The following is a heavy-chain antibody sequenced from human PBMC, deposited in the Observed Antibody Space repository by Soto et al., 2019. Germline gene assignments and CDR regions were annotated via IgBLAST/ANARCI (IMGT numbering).Heavy chain of an antibody. CDR3: AKEYGSTWIDH. V-gene: IGHV3-30*18. D-gene: IGHD6-13*01. J-gene: IGHJ4*02. CDR1: GLTFCTYG. Sequence: GGSLRLSCAASGLTFCTYGMHWVRQAPGKGLEWVAAMSYDGTKEYYVDSVKGRFTISRDNSRNTLFLQLNSLRDEDTAVYYCAKEYGSTWIDHWGQGTLVTVSS. CDR2: MSYDGTKE.